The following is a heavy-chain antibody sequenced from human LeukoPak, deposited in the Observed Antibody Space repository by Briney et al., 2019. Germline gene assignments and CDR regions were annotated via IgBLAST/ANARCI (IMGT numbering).Heavy chain of an antibody. D-gene: IGHD3-10*01. J-gene: IGHJ6*04. CDR1: GFTFSSYG. V-gene: IGHV3-30*18. CDR2: ISYDGSNK. CDR3: ANLWFGELSSAGPYYYYGMDV. Sequence: ARSLRLSCAASGFTFSSYGMHWVRQAPGKGLEWVAVISYDGSNKYYADSVKGRFTISRDNSKNTLYLQMNSLRAEDTAVYYCANLWFGELSSAGPYYYYGMDVWGKGTTVTVSS.